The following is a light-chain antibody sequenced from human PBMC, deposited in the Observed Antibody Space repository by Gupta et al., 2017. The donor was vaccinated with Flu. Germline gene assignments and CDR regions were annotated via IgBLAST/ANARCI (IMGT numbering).Light chain of an antibody. V-gene: IGKV1-5*03. CDR3: QHHDT. CDR1: QSISSW. J-gene: IGKJ3*01. CDR2: KAS. Sequence: DTQMTQSPSTLSASVGDRVTITCRASQSISSWLAWYQQKPGKAPKLLIYKASSLESGVPSRFSGSGSGTEFTLTISSLQPDDFATYYCQHHDTFGPGTKVDIK.